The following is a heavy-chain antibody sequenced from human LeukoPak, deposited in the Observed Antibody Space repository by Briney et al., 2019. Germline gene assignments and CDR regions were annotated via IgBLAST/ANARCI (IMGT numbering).Heavy chain of an antibody. J-gene: IGHJ4*02. D-gene: IGHD3-22*01. CDR3: ARLMDNNYDGSAFDY. Sequence: ASVKVSCKTSGYSFTDYIIAWVRQAPGQGLEWLGWIGTYDGHTSYAQKVQGRVTMTTDTSVTTAYLELRSLTSDDTALYYCARLMDNNYDGSAFDYWGQGTLVTVSS. CDR2: IGTYDGHT. V-gene: IGHV1-18*01. CDR1: GYSFTDYI.